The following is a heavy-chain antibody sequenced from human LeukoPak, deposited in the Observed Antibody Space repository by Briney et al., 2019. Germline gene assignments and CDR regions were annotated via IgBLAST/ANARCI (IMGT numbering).Heavy chain of an antibody. J-gene: IGHJ3*02. D-gene: IGHD3-22*01. CDR3: AREEWIVALPSI. CDR2: IIPIFGTA. Sequence: SVKVSCKASGGTFSSYAISWVRQAPGQGLEWMGGIIPIFGTANYAQKFQGRVTITADESTSTAYMELSSLRSEDTAVYYCAREEWIVALPSIWGQGTMVTVSS. CDR1: GGTFSSYA. V-gene: IGHV1-69*13.